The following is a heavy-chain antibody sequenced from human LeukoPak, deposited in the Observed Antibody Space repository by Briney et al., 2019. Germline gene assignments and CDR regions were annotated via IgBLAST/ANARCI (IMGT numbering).Heavy chain of an antibody. CDR2: IIPILGIA. Sequence: SVKVSCKASGYTFTSYDINWVRQATGQGLEWMGWIIPILGIANYAQKFQGRVTITADKSTSTAYMELSSLRSEDTAVYYCAAAAADDFDYWGQGTLVTVSS. CDR1: GYTFTSYD. V-gene: IGHV1-69*10. D-gene: IGHD6-13*01. CDR3: AAAAADDFDY. J-gene: IGHJ4*02.